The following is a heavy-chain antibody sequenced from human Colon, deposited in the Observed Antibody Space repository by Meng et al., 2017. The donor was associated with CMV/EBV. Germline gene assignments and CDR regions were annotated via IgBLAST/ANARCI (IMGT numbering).Heavy chain of an antibody. CDR2: INSDGTTI. CDR1: GFTFSNYW. CDR3: ARSPVLDSTGN. V-gene: IGHV3-74*01. D-gene: IGHD3/OR15-3a*01. Sequence: GGSLRLSCAASGFTFSNYWMHWVRQAPGKGLVWVSRINSDGTTISYADSVRGRFTISRDNAKNTLSLQMNSLRAEDTAMYYCARSPVLDSTGNWGQGTLVTVSS. J-gene: IGHJ4*02.